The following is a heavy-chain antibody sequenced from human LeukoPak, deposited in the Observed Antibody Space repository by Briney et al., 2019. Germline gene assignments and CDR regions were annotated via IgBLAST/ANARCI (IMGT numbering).Heavy chain of an antibody. V-gene: IGHV3-21*01. CDR3: ARVLGELSLWAYYYYYYMDV. CDR1: GFTFSSYS. D-gene: IGHD3-16*02. J-gene: IGHJ6*03. Sequence: GSLRLSCAASGFTFSSYSMNWVRQAPGKGLEWVSSISSSSSYIYYADSVKGRFTISRDNAKNSLYLQMNSLRAEDTAVYYCARVLGELSLWAYYYYYYMDVWGKGTTVTVSS. CDR2: ISSSSSYI.